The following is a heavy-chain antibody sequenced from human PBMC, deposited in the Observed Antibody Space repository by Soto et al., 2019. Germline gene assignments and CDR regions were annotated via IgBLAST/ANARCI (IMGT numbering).Heavy chain of an antibody. V-gene: IGHV4-31*02. Sequence: QVQLLLSGPGLVKPAETLSLNCTVPGGSINSGGYYWTWMRHHPGKGLEWLGNIYHSGTTHHNPSLEGRIFFSLDTSRSQFSLKVASVTAADSAVYYCARGRGYSYQNYFDIWGLGVLVNGSS. CDR3: ARGRGYSYQNYFDI. CDR2: IYHSGTT. D-gene: IGHD6-25*01. CDR1: GGSINSGGYY. J-gene: IGHJ4*02.